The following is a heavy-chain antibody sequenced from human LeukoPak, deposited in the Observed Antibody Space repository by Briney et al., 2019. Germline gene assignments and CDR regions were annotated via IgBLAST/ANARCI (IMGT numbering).Heavy chain of an antibody. J-gene: IGHJ4*02. D-gene: IGHD1-1*01. Sequence: SETLSLTCTVSGGSISSSSYYWGWIRQPPGKGLESIGSMYYSGSTYYNPSLKSRVTMSVDTSKNQFSLKVSSVTAADTAVYYCARDQLELFDYWGQGTLVTVSS. CDR2: MYYSGST. V-gene: IGHV4-39*07. CDR1: GGSISSSSYY. CDR3: ARDQLELFDY.